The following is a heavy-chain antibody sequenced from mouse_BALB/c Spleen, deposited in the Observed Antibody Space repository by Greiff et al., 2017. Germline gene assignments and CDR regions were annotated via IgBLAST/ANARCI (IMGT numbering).Heavy chain of an antibody. CDR2: IWSGGST. CDR1: GFSLTSYG. D-gene: IGHD4-1*02. V-gene: IGHV2-2*02. Sequence: QVQLQQSGPGLVQPSQSLSITCTVSGFSLTSYGVHWVRQSPGKGLEWLGVIWSGGSTDYNAAFISRLSISKDNSKSQVFFKMNSLQANDTAIYYCARPLRPLNWDKRFAYWGQGTLVTVSA. J-gene: IGHJ3*01. CDR3: ARPLRPLNWDKRFAY.